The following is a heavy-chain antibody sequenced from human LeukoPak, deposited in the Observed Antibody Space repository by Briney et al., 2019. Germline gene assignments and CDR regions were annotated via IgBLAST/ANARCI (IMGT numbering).Heavy chain of an antibody. Sequence: GESLKISCKGSRYSFTTYWIGWVRQMPGKGLEWMGIIYPGDSDTRYSPPFQGQVTFSADTSITTAYLQWTSLKASDTAMYYCARLVAVAGLSWYFDYWGQGALVTVSS. V-gene: IGHV5-51*01. D-gene: IGHD6-19*01. CDR2: IYPGDSDT. CDR1: RYSFTTYW. J-gene: IGHJ4*02. CDR3: ARLVAVAGLSWYFDY.